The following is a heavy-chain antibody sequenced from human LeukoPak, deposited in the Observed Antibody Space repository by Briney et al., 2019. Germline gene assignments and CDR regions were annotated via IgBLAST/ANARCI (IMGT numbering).Heavy chain of an antibody. V-gene: IGHV3-48*04. J-gene: IGHJ6*02. CDR2: TSSSSTI. CDR1: GFTFSSYS. CDR3: AREPFNYYDSSIPGYYGMDV. D-gene: IGHD3-22*01. Sequence: GGSLRLSCAASGFTFSSYSMNWVRQAPGKGLEWVSYTSSSSTIYYADSVKGRFTISRDNAKNSLYLQMNSLRAEDTAAYYCAREPFNYYDSSIPGYYGMDVWGQGTTVTVSS.